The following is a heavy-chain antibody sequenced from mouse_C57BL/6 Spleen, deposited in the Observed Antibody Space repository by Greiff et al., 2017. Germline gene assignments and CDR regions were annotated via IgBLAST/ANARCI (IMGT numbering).Heavy chain of an antibody. V-gene: IGHV1-61*01. CDR3: ARRYYGSPYFDY. CDR1: GYTFTSYW. Sequence: VHLQQPGAELVRPGSSVKLSCKASGYTFTSYWMDWVKQRPGQGLEWIGNIYPSDSETHYNQKFKDKATLTVDKSSSTAYMQLSSLTSEDSAVYYCARRYYGSPYFDYWGQGTTLTVSS. CDR2: IYPSDSET. J-gene: IGHJ2*01. D-gene: IGHD1-1*01.